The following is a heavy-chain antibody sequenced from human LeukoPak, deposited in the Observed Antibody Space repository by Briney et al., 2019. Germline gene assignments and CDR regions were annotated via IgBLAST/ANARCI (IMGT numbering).Heavy chain of an antibody. V-gene: IGHV3-23*01. CDR3: AKVQEWLPYFDY. J-gene: IGHJ4*02. D-gene: IGHD6-19*01. Sequence: PGGSLRLSCAASGFTFSSYAMSWVRQAPGKGLEWVSAISGSGGSTFYADSVKGRLTISRDNSKNTLYLQMNSLGAEDTAVYYCAKVQEWLPYFDYWGQGTLVTVSS. CDR2: ISGSGGST. CDR1: GFTFSSYA.